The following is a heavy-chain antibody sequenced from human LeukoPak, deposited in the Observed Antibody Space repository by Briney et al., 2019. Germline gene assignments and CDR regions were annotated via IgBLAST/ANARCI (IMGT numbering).Heavy chain of an antibody. CDR3: ARNDILTANDY. CDR1: GYTFTDYY. Sequence: ASVKVSCKASGYTFTDYYMHWVRQAPGQGLEWMGWINPNTGGTHYAQKFQGRVTMTRDTSITTAYMELSRLRSDDTAVYYCARNDILTANDYWGQGALVTVSS. V-gene: IGHV1-2*02. J-gene: IGHJ4*02. D-gene: IGHD3-9*01. CDR2: INPNTGGT.